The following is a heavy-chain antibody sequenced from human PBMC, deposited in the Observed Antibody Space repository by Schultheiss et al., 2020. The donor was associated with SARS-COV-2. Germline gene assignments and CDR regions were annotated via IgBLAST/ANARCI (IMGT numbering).Heavy chain of an antibody. V-gene: IGHV3-30*18. CDR1: GFTFRTYG. CDR3: AKDSGMGGDYVFSSDAFDI. J-gene: IGHJ3*02. D-gene: IGHD4-17*01. CDR2: ISYDGNYK. Sequence: GGSLRLSCAASGFTFRTYGMHWVRQAPGKGLEWVAVISYDGNYKYYADSVKGRFTISRDNSKNTLYVQMNGLRVEDTAVYYCAKDSGMGGDYVFSSDAFDIWGQGTMVTVSS.